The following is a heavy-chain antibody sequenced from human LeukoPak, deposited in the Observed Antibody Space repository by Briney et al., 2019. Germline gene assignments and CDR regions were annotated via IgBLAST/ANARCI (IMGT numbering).Heavy chain of an antibody. CDR3: ASSQAAAGTIDY. CDR1: GFTFSSYS. CDR2: ISSSSSYI. V-gene: IGHV3-21*01. D-gene: IGHD6-13*01. Sequence: GGSLRLSCAASGFTFSSYSMNWVRQAPGKGLEWVSSISSSSSYIYYADSVKGRFTISRDNAENSLYLQMNSLRAEDTAVYYCASSQAAAGTIDYWGQGTLVTVSS. J-gene: IGHJ4*02.